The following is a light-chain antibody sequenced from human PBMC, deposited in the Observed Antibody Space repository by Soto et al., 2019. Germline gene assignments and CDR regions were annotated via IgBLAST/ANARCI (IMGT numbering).Light chain of an antibody. J-gene: IGKJ1*01. V-gene: IGKV1-5*03. CDR3: QPYNSYRT. Sequence: DIQMTQSPSTLSASVGDRVTITCRASQSISTSLAWYQQKPGIAPKLLIYQASSLESGVTSRFSGSGSGTEFTLTISSLQPDDFANYYCQPYNSYRTFGQGTKVEI. CDR1: QSISTS. CDR2: QAS.